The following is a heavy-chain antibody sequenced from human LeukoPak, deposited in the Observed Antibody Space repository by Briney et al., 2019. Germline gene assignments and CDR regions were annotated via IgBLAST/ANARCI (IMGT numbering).Heavy chain of an antibody. CDR2: ISSSGSTI. CDR1: GFTFSSYE. CDR3: ARDGGWVRYLGYMDV. J-gene: IGHJ6*03. D-gene: IGHD3-9*01. V-gene: IGHV3-48*03. Sequence: GGSLRLSCAASGFTFSSYEMNWVRQAPGKGLEWVSYISSSGSTIYYADSVKGRFTISRDNAKNSLYLQMNSLRAEDTAVYYCARDGGWVRYLGYMDVWGKGTTVTISS.